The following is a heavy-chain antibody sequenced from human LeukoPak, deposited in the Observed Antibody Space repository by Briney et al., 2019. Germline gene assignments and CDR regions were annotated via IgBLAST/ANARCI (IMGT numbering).Heavy chain of an antibody. CDR3: ARAPANYRIDDY. Sequence: GASVKVSCKASGYTFTSYYMHWVRQAPGQGLEWVGIINPSVGSTSYAPKLQGRVTMTRDTSTNTVYMELSSLRSEDTAVYYCARAPANYRIDDYWGQGTLVTVSS. J-gene: IGHJ4*02. V-gene: IGHV1-46*04. CDR2: INPSVGST. CDR1: GYTFTSYY. D-gene: IGHD3-16*02.